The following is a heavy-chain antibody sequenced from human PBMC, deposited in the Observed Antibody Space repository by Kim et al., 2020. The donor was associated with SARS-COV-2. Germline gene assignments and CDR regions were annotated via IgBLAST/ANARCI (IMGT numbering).Heavy chain of an antibody. V-gene: IGHV1-69*13. J-gene: IGHJ6*02. Sequence: SVKVSCKASGGTFSSYAISWVRQAPGQGLEWMGGIIPIFGTANYAQKFQGRVTITADESTSTAYMELSSLRSEDTAVYYCASKQYSSGQPGLLYYYYYYGMDVWGQGTTVTVSS. CDR2: IIPIFGTA. D-gene: IGHD6-19*01. CDR1: GGTFSSYA. CDR3: ASKQYSSGQPGLLYYYYYYGMDV.